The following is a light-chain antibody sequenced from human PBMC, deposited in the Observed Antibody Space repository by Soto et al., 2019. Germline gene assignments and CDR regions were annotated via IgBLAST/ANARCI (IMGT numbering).Light chain of an antibody. CDR3: YSYTSIRSVV. J-gene: IGLJ2*01. Sequence: QSALTQPASVSGSPGQSITISCTGSSSDVGGYEYVSWYQHHPGKAPKLMIYEVSNRPSGVSNRFSGSKSGNTASLTISGLQAEADADYYCYSYTSIRSVVFGGGTKVTVL. CDR2: EVS. CDR1: SSDVGGYEY. V-gene: IGLV2-14*01.